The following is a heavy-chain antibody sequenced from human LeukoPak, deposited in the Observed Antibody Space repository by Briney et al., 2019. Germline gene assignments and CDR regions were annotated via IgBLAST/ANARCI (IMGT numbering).Heavy chain of an antibody. CDR1: GFIFSHYA. CDR3: ARGRGYDSLGYYFDY. D-gene: IGHD5-12*01. CDR2: IAYDGSSK. Sequence: PGGSQRLSCAPSGFIFSHYAMHWVRQAPGKGLEWVAVIAYDGSSKYYADSVKGRFTSSRDNSKNTLYLQMNSLSAEDTAVYHCARGRGYDSLGYYFDYWGQGTLVTVSS. J-gene: IGHJ4*02. V-gene: IGHV3-30*01.